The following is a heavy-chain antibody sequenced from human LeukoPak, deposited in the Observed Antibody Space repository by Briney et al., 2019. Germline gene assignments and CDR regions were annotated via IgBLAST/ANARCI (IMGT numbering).Heavy chain of an antibody. Sequence: GGSLRLSCAGSGFVVTANYMTWVRQAPGKGLEWVSTIYGGGDTYYEDSVKGRFTISRDNSRNTLHLQLNSLRVEDTAQYYCAREGPYYGMDVWGQGTTVTVS. CDR2: IYGGGDT. CDR3: AREGPYYGMDV. CDR1: GFVVTANY. D-gene: IGHD2-21*01. J-gene: IGHJ6*02. V-gene: IGHV3-53*01.